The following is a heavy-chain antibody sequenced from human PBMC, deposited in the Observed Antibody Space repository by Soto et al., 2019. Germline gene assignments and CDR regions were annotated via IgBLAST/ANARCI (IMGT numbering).Heavy chain of an antibody. V-gene: IGHV1-3*01. J-gene: IGHJ4*02. CDR2: INAGNGNT. CDR3: ARVLRYFDWLPPFDY. D-gene: IGHD3-9*01. Sequence: GASVKVSCKASGYTFTSYAMHWVRQAPGQRLEWMGWINAGNGNTKYSQKFQGRVTITRDTSASTAYMELSSLRSEDTAVYYCARVLRYFDWLPPFDYWGQGTLVTVSS. CDR1: GYTFTSYA.